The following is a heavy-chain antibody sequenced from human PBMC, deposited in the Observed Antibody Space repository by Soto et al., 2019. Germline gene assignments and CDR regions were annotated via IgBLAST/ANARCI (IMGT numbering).Heavy chain of an antibody. D-gene: IGHD5-12*01. Sequence: GGSLRLSCAASGFTFNSFGMSWVRQAPGKGLEWVSLISDGGDNTYYGDSVKGRFTISRDNSKNILYLQMTSLRAEDTAIYYCAKLGMTTINRDYWGQGTQVTVSS. V-gene: IGHV3-23*01. CDR2: ISDGGDNT. CDR1: GFTFNSFG. J-gene: IGHJ4*02. CDR3: AKLGMTTINRDY.